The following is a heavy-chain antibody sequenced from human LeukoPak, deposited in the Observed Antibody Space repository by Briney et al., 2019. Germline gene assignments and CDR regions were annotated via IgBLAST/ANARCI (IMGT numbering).Heavy chain of an antibody. CDR3: ARDIVVVVASPYFDY. J-gene: IGHJ4*02. CDR1: GFTFSSYW. Sequence: PGGSLRLSCAASGFTFSSYWMSWVRQAPGKGLEWVANIKQDGSEKYYVDSVKGRFTISRDNAKNSLYLQMNSLRAEDTAVYYCARDIVVVVASPYFDYWGQGTLVTVSS. V-gene: IGHV3-7*01. CDR2: IKQDGSEK. D-gene: IGHD2-15*01.